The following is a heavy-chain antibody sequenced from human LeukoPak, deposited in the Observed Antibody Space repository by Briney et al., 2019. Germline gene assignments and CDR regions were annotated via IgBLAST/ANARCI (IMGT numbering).Heavy chain of an antibody. V-gene: IGHV1-69*05. CDR2: IIPIFGTA. CDR3: ASADDFWSGYPSGY. J-gene: IGHJ4*02. CDR1: GYTFTTYG. Sequence: ASVKVSCKASGYTFTTYGLSWVRQAPGQGLEWMGGIIPIFGTANYAQKFQGRVTITTDESTSTAYMELSSLRSEDTAVYYCASADDFWSGYPSGYWGQGTLVTVSS. D-gene: IGHD3-3*01.